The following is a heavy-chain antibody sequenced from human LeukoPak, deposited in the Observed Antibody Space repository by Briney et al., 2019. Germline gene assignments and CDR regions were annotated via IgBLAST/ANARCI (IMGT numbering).Heavy chain of an antibody. Sequence: SETLSLTCTVSGGSISSYYWNWIRQPPGKGLEWIGSNTYYNPSLKSRVTISVDTSKNQFSLKVRSLTAADTAVYYCASSYSSSDQKIDYWGQGILVTVSS. D-gene: IGHD3-22*01. J-gene: IGHJ4*02. CDR1: GGSISSYY. CDR3: ASSYSSSDQKIDY. CDR2: NT. V-gene: IGHV4-39*01.